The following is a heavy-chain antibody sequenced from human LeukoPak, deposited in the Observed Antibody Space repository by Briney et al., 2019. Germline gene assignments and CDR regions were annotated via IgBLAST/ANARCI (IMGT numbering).Heavy chain of an antibody. CDR3: ATRLRWSDAFDI. Sequence: ASVKVSCKVSGYTLTELSMHWVRQAPGKGLEWMGGFDPEDSETIYAQKFQGRVTMTEDTSTDTAYMELSSLRSEDTAVYYCATRLRWSDAFDIWGQGTMVTVSS. V-gene: IGHV1-24*01. CDR1: GYTLTELS. D-gene: IGHD2-15*01. CDR2: FDPEDSET. J-gene: IGHJ3*02.